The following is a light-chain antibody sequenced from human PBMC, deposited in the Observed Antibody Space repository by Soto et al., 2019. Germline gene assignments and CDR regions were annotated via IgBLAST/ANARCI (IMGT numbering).Light chain of an antibody. CDR1: KLGDKY. CDR3: QAWDSSTVV. Sequence: SYELTQPPSVSVSPGQTASITCSGDKLGDKYACWYQQKPGQSPVLVIYQDNKRPSGIAERFSGSNSGNTATLTISGTQAMDEADYYCQAWDSSTVVFGGGTKVTVL. V-gene: IGLV3-1*01. J-gene: IGLJ2*01. CDR2: QDN.